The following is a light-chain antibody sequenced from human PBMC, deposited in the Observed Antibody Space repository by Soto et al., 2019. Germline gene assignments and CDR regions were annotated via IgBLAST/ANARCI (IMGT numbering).Light chain of an antibody. J-gene: IGLJ3*02. Sequence: QSVLTQPASVSGSPGQSITISCTGTSSDVGSYNLVSWYQQHPGKAPKLMIYEGSKRPSGVSNRFSGSKSANMASLTISGLQAEDEADYYCCSYAGSSTWVFGGGTQLTVL. CDR1: SSDVGSYNL. CDR2: EGS. CDR3: CSYAGSSTWV. V-gene: IGLV2-23*01.